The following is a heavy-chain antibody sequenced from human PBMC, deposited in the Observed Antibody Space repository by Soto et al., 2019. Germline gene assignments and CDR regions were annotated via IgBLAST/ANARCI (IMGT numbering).Heavy chain of an antibody. Sequence: QVQLQESGPGLVKPSETLSLTCTVSGGSISSYYWSWIRQPRGKGLEWIGYIYYSGSTNYNPSLKSRVTISVDTSKNQFSLKLSSVTAADTAVYYCATHDYGVIGGAMGRLDIWGQGTMVTVSS. V-gene: IGHV4-59*08. D-gene: IGHD4-17*01. CDR3: ATHDYGVIGGAMGRLDI. J-gene: IGHJ3*02. CDR1: GGSISSYY. CDR2: IYYSGST.